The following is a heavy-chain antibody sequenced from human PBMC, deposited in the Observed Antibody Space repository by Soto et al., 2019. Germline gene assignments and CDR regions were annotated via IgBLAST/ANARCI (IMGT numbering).Heavy chain of an antibody. J-gene: IGHJ4*02. CDR3: ARRGGGGEYYDFWSGSSIDY. CDR1: GGTFSSYT. CDR2: IIPILGIA. Sequence: QVQLVQSGAEVKKPGSSVKVSCKASGGTFSSYTISWVRQAPGQGLEWMGRIIPILGIANYAQKFQGRVTITADKSTGTAYMGVGGLRSGDTAVYFCARRGGGGEYYDFWSGSSIDYWGQGTLVTVSS. V-gene: IGHV1-69*02. D-gene: IGHD3-3*01.